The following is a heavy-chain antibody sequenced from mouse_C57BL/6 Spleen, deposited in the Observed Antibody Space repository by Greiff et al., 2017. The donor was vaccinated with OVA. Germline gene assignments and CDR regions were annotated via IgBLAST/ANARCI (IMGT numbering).Heavy chain of an antibody. V-gene: IGHV1-54*01. CDR1: GYAFTNYL. CDR3: ARGEDDYDPFDY. Sequence: QVQLQQSGAELVRPGTSVKVSCKASGYAFTNYLIEWVKQRPGQGLEWIGVINPGSGGTNYNEKFKGKATLTADKSSSTAYMQLSSLTSEDSAVYFCARGEDDYDPFDYWGQGTTLTVSS. D-gene: IGHD2-4*01. J-gene: IGHJ2*01. CDR2: INPGSGGT.